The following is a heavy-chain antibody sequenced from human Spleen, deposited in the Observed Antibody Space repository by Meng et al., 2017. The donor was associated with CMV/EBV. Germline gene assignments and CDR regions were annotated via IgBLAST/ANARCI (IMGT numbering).Heavy chain of an antibody. Sequence: QLQLQEPGPGTLKPSETLSLTCAVYGGSISSGNWWNWVRQPPGKGLEWIGDIYHSGSTNYNPSLKSRVTISVDKSKNQFSLKLSSVTAADTAMYYCARGGGCSSSSCDLDYWGQGVLVTVSS. CDR3: ARGGGCSSSSCDLDY. CDR2: IYHSGST. V-gene: IGHV4-4*02. CDR1: GGSISSGNW. J-gene: IGHJ4*02. D-gene: IGHD2-2*01.